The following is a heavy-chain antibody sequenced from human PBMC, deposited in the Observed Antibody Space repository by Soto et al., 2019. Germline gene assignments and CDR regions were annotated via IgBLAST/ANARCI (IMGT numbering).Heavy chain of an antibody. CDR1: GFTFSSYA. J-gene: IGHJ4*02. V-gene: IGHV3-23*01. CDR2: ISGSGGST. CDR3: AKDVSYCGGDCYSPYYFDY. D-gene: IGHD2-21*02. Sequence: GGSLRLSCAASGFTFSSYAMSWVRQAPGKGLEWVSAISGSGGSTYYADSVKGRFTISRDNSKNTLYLQMNSLRAEDTAVYDCAKDVSYCGGDCYSPYYFDYWGQGTLVTVSS.